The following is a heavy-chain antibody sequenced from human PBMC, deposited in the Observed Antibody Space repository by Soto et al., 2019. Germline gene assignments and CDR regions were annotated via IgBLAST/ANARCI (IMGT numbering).Heavy chain of an antibody. Sequence: QVQLVESEGGVVQPGRSLRLSCTASGFTFSNYGMHWVRQAPGKGLEWVTVISYDGGVAYYADSVQGRFTSSRDNSKNTLYLQMNSLRTEDTAVYYCAEAGPITSWYFDYWGQGTLVPVSS. CDR2: ISYDGGVA. J-gene: IGHJ4*02. D-gene: IGHD2-2*01. CDR1: GFTFSNYG. CDR3: AEAGPITSWYFDY. V-gene: IGHV3-30*18.